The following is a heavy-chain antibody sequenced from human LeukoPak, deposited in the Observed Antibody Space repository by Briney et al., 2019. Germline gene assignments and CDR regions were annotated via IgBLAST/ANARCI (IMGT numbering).Heavy chain of an antibody. D-gene: IGHD4-17*01. CDR3: ASTFYGDSPPY. CDR2: IYSGGST. J-gene: IGHJ4*02. V-gene: IGHV3-66*01. Sequence: GGSLRLSCAASGFTVSSNYMSWVRQAPGKGLEWVSVIYSGGSTYYADSVKGRFTISRDNSKNTLYLQMNSLRAENTAVYYCASTFYGDSPPYWGQGTLVTVSS. CDR1: GFTVSSNY.